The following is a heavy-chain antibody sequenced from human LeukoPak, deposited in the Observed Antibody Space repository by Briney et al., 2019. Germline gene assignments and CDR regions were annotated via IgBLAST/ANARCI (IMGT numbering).Heavy chain of an antibody. V-gene: IGHV3-9*01. CDR2: ISWNSGSI. D-gene: IGHD6-6*01. J-gene: IGHJ3*02. CDR3: AKDVADAARPSDAFDT. CDR1: GFTFDDYA. Sequence: QAGRSLRLSCAASGFTFDDYAMHWVRQAPGKGLEWVSGISWNSGSIGYADSVKGRFTISRDNAKNSLYLQMNSLRAEDTALYYCAKDVADAARPSDAFDTWGQGTMVTVSS.